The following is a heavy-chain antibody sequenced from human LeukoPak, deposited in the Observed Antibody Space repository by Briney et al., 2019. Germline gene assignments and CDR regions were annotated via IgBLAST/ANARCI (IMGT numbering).Heavy chain of an antibody. Sequence: SETLSLTCAVYGGSFSGYYWSWIRQPPGKGLEWIGEINHSGSTNYNPSLKSRVTISVDTSKNQFSLKLSSLTAADTAVYYCAREDGSYYDSSGYWFDYWGQGTLVTVSS. CDR3: AREDGSYYDSSGYWFDY. CDR1: GGSFSGYY. V-gene: IGHV4-34*01. CDR2: INHSGST. D-gene: IGHD3-22*01. J-gene: IGHJ4*02.